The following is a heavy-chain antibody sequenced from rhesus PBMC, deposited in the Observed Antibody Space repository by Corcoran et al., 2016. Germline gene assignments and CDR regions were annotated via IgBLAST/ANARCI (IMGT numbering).Heavy chain of an antibody. CDR2: ITGSGGST. CDR3: ARDHNWGSGGFDY. J-gene: IGHJ4*01. CDR1: GGSISSNY. Sequence: QLQLQESGPGLVKPSEPLSLTCAVSGGSISSNYWRWIRPPTGKGLEWIGRITGSGGSTDYNPSLKSRVTISTDTTKNQFALKLSSVASADKAVYYCARDHNWGSGGFDYWGQGVLVTVSS. V-gene: IGHV4-173*01. D-gene: IGHD7-45*01.